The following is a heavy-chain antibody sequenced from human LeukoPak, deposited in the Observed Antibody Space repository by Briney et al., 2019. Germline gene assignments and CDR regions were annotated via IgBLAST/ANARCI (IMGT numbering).Heavy chain of an antibody. D-gene: IGHD1-26*01. V-gene: IGHV3-23*01. Sequence: GGSLRLSCAASGFTFSNFLMTWVRQAPGKGPEWVSAISGSGGDTYYADSVKGRFTISRDNSKNTLYLQMNSLRAEDTAVYYCAKKGATTGDFDYWGRGTLVTVSS. J-gene: IGHJ4*02. CDR3: AKKGATTGDFDY. CDR1: GFTFSNFL. CDR2: ISGSGGDT.